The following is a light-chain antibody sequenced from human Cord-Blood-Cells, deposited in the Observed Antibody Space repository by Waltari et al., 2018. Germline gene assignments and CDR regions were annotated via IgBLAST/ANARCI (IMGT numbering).Light chain of an antibody. CDR1: SSDVGGYNY. V-gene: IGLV2-11*01. Sequence: QSALTQPASVSGSPGQSVTISCTGTSSDVGGYNYVSWYQQHPGKAPKLMIYDVSKRPSGVPYRFSGSKSGNTASLTISGLQAEDEADYYCCSYAGSYTYVFGTGTKVTVL. CDR3: CSYAGSYTYV. J-gene: IGLJ1*01. CDR2: DVS.